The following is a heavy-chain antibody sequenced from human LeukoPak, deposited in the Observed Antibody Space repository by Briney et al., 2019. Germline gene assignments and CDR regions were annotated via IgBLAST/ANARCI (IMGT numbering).Heavy chain of an antibody. CDR1: GFTFSNAW. V-gene: IGHV3-23*01. D-gene: IGHD2/OR15-2a*01. J-gene: IGHJ4*02. Sequence: GGSLRLSCAASGFTFSNAWMNWVRQAPGKGLEWLSTIGSAGGSIFYADSVKGRFTISRDNSKSTLFLQMDSLRVEDTALYYCAKRGEVSTYYYFESWGQGALVTVSS. CDR3: AKRGEVSTYYYFES. CDR2: IGSAGGSI.